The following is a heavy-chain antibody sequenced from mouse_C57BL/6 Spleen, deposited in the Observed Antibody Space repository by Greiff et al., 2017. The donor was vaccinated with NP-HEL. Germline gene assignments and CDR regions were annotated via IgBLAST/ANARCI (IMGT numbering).Heavy chain of an antibody. V-gene: IGHV14-4*01. D-gene: IGHD2-5*01. Sequence: EVKVVESGAELVRPGASVKLSCTASGFNIKDDYMHWVKQRPEQGLEWIGWIDPENGDTEYASKFQGKATITADTSSNTAYLQLSSLTSEDTAVYYCTTGIYSNWGQGTSVTVSS. CDR3: TTGIYSN. CDR1: GFNIKDDY. CDR2: IDPENGDT. J-gene: IGHJ4*01.